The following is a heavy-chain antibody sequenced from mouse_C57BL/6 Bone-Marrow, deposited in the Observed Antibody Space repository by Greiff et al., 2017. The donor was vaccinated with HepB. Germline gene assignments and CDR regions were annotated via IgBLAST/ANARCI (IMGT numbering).Heavy chain of an antibody. V-gene: IGHV1-15*01. CDR2: IDPETGGT. Sequence: QVQLQQSGAELVRPGASVTLSCKASGYTFTDYEMHWVKQTPVHGLEWIGAIDPETGGTAYNQKFKGKAILTADKSSSTAHMELRSLTSEDSAVYYCTRGLRLLFDYWGQGTTLTVSS. CDR1: GYTFTDYE. J-gene: IGHJ2*01. CDR3: TRGLRLLFDY. D-gene: IGHD3-2*02.